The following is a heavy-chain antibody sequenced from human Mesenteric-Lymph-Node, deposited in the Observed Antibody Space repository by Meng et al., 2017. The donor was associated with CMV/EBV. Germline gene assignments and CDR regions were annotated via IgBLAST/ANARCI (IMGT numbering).Heavy chain of an antibody. Sequence: SETLSLTCTVSGDSSNTHSWSWIRQSPAKGLEWIGYIDNSGSTDYNPSLKSRVTISVDTSKNQFSLKLSSVTAADTAVYYCARALLMRYDYGMDVWGQGTTVTVSS. CDR3: ARALLMRYDYGMDV. CDR1: GDSSNTHS. J-gene: IGHJ6*02. V-gene: IGHV4-59*11. CDR2: IDNSGST.